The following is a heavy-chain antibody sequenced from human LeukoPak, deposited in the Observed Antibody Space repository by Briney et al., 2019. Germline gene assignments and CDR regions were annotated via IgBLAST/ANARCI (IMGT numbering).Heavy chain of an antibody. CDR1: GFTFSDYY. D-gene: IGHD1-26*01. CDR2: ISGSGNSA. Sequence: PGGSLRLSCAASGFTFSDYYMSWIRQAPGKGLEWVSGISGSGNSAYYADSVKGRFTISRDNSKNTLYLQMNSLRAEDTAVYYCARDSGSYYFDYWGQGTLVTVSS. V-gene: IGHV3-23*01. CDR3: ARDSGSYYFDY. J-gene: IGHJ4*02.